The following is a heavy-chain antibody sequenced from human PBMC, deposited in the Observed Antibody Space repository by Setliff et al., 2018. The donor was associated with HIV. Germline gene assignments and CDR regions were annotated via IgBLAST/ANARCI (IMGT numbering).Heavy chain of an antibody. CDR1: GFTFITST. CDR2: ISSSGSYI. D-gene: IGHD1-26*01. V-gene: IGHV3-21*01. Sequence: LRLSCAVSGFTFITSTMNWVRQAPGKGLEWVASISSSGSYIHYADSVKGRFTISRDNAKNSQYLLMSDLRAEDTAVYYCAAVFTGEPGRSLDYWGQGTQVTVSS. J-gene: IGHJ4*02. CDR3: AAVFTGEPGRSLDY.